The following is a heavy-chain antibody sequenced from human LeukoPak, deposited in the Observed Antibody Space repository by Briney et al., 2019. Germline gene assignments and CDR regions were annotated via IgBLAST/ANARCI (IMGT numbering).Heavy chain of an antibody. CDR1: GGSISSSSYY. V-gene: IGHV4-39*01. CDR2: IYYSGST. Sequence: SETLSLTCTVSGGSISSSSYYWGWIRQPPGKGLEWIGSIYYSGSTYYNPSLKSRVTISVDTSKNQFSLKLSSVTAADTAVYYCASRAYSSSWYSWDYWGQGTLVTVSS. CDR3: ASRAYSSSWYSWDY. J-gene: IGHJ4*02. D-gene: IGHD6-13*01.